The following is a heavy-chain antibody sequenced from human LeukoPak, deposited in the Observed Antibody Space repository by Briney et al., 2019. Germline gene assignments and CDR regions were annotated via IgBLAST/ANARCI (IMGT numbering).Heavy chain of an antibody. Sequence: PGGSLRLSCAASGFTFSIYAMSWVRQAPGKGLEWVSAISGSGGSTYYADSVKGRFTISRDNSKNTLYLQMNSLRAEDTAVYYCAKGSSDYYDSSGYYRPKLDAFDIWGQGTMVTVSS. D-gene: IGHD3-22*01. CDR1: GFTFSIYA. J-gene: IGHJ3*02. CDR3: AKGSSDYYDSSGYYRPKLDAFDI. V-gene: IGHV3-23*01. CDR2: ISGSGGST.